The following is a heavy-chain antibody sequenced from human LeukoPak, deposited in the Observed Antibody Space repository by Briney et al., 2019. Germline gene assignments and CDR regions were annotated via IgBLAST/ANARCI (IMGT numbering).Heavy chain of an antibody. D-gene: IGHD6-19*01. J-gene: IGHJ4*02. V-gene: IGHV4-34*01. Sequence: SETLSLTCAVYGGSFSGYYWSWIRQPPGKGLEWIGEINHSGSTNYNPSLKSRVTISVDTSKNQFSLKLSSVTAADTAVYYCARGHSSGWYGPFDYWGQGTLVTASS. CDR1: GGSFSGYY. CDR2: INHSGST. CDR3: ARGHSSGWYGPFDY.